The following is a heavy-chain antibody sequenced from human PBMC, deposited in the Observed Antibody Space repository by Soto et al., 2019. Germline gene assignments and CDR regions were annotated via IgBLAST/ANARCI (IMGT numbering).Heavy chain of an antibody. CDR3: ARDRLYSGYDPSYFDY. CDR2: ISAYNGNT. D-gene: IGHD5-12*01. CDR1: GYTFTSYG. V-gene: IGHV1-18*01. Sequence: ASVKVSCKASGYTFTSYGISWVRQAPGQGLERMGWISAYNGNTNYAQKLQGRVTTTTDTSTSTAYMELRSLRSDDTALYYCARDRLYSGYDPSYFDYWGQVTLVTVS. J-gene: IGHJ4*02.